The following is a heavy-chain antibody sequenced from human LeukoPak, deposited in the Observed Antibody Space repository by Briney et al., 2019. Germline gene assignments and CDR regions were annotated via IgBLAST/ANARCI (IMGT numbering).Heavy chain of an antibody. Sequence: SETLSLTCTVSGGSISSSSYYWGWIRQPPGKGLAWIGSIYYSGSTYYNPSLKSRVTISVDTSKNQFSLKLSSVTAADTAVYYCARDTWFGAGRTFDYWGQGTLVTVSS. CDR3: ARDTWFGAGRTFDY. V-gene: IGHV4-39*07. CDR1: GGSISSSSYY. J-gene: IGHJ4*02. CDR2: IYYSGST. D-gene: IGHD3-10*01.